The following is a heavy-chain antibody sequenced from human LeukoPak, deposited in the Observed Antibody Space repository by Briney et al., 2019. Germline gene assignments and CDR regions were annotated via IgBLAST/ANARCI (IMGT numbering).Heavy chain of an antibody. V-gene: IGHV3-30*03. J-gene: IGHJ5*01. D-gene: IGHD4-17*01. CDR3: ATVAFPDYGDYVPLGS. CDR1: GFTFSSYG. Sequence: GRSLRLSCAASGFTFSSYGMHWVRQAPGKGLEWVAVISYDGSNKYYADSVKGRFTISRDNSKNTLYLQMNSLRAEDTAVYYCATVAFPDYGDYVPLGSWGQGTLVTVSS. CDR2: ISYDGSNK.